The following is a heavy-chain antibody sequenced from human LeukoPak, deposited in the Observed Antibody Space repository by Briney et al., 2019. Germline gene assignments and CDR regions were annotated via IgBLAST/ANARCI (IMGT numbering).Heavy chain of an antibody. CDR1: GFTFSSYS. Sequence: TAGGSLRLSCAASGFTFSSYSMNWVRQAPGKGLEWVSSMSSGSSFKYYADSVKGRFTISRDNAKNSLYLQMNSLRAEDTALYYCAKDIRYSSSGWFDPWGQGTLVTVSS. CDR2: MSSGSSFK. CDR3: AKDIRYSSSGWFDP. V-gene: IGHV3-21*04. J-gene: IGHJ5*02. D-gene: IGHD6-6*01.